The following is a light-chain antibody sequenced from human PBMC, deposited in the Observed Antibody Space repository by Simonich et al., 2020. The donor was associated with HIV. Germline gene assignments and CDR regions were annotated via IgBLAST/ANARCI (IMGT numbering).Light chain of an antibody. V-gene: IGKV1-5*03. CDR1: QGIASY. J-gene: IGKJ1*01. Sequence: DIQLTQSPSFLSASVGDRVTITCRASQGIASYLAWYQQKPGKAPKVLIYKASSLESGVPSRFSGSGSGTEFTLTISSLQPDDFATYFCQQYSNYSRTFGQGTKVDIK. CDR3: QQYSNYSRT. CDR2: KAS.